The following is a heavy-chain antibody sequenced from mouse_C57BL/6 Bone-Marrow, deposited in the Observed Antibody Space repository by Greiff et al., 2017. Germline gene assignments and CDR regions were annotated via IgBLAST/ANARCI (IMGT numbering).Heavy chain of an antibody. D-gene: IGHD2-5*01. Sequence: EVQLQQSGPELVKPGASVKIPCKASGYTFTDYNMDWVKQSHGQSLEWIGDINPNNGGTIYNQKFKGKATLTVDKSSSTAYMELRSLTSEDTAVYYCARDSNYQAWFAYWGQGTLVTVSA. J-gene: IGHJ3*01. CDR1: GYTFTDYN. CDR2: INPNNGGT. V-gene: IGHV1-18*01. CDR3: ARDSNYQAWFAY.